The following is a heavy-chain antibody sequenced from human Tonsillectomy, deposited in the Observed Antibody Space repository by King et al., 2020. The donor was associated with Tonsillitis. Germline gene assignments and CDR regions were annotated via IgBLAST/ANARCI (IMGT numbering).Heavy chain of an antibody. Sequence: VQLVESGAEVKKPGASVKVSCKASGYTFTSYYMHWVRQAPGQGLEWMGIINPSGGSTSYAQKFQGRVTMTRDTSTSTVYMELSSRRSEDTAVYYCGRGEYYDSNGSRGTDYWGQGTLVTVSS. J-gene: IGHJ4*02. V-gene: IGHV1-46*01. CDR1: GYTFTSYY. CDR3: GRGEYYDSNGSRGTDY. D-gene: IGHD3-22*01. CDR2: INPSGGST.